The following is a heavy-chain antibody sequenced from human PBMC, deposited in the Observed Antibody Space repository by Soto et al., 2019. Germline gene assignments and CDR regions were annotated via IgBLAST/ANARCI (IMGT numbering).Heavy chain of an antibody. D-gene: IGHD1-7*01. Sequence: GGSLRLSFATSGFSFTDFYIVWIRQAPGKRLEWIYYIHRTGSPVYYASSVKVRLTLSRENANTSLSLQMNSLRADDTAVYFCARLFYNSNSWVHXWGRGALVTVSX. CDR2: IHRTGSPV. V-gene: IGHV3-11*01. J-gene: IGHJ4*02. CDR3: ARLFYNSNSWVHX. CDR1: GFSFTDFY.